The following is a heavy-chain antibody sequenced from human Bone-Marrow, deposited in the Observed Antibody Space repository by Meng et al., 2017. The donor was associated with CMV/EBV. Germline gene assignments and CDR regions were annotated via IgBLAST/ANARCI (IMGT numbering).Heavy chain of an antibody. CDR2: VRQDGNEK. CDR1: GFTFSSSW. D-gene: IGHD4-23*01. Sequence: VASGFTFSSSWMTWVRQAPGKGLEWVAKVRQDGNEKHVVDSVRGRFTISRDNAKNSLSLQINSLRVEDTAVYYCARGGHYGGNFDAWGQGTLVTVSS. J-gene: IGHJ5*02. V-gene: IGHV3-7*03. CDR3: ARGGHYGGNFDA.